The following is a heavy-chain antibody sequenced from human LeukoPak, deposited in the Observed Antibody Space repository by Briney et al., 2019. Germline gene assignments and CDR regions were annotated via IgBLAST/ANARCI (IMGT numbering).Heavy chain of an antibody. CDR1: GFTFSSXX. V-gene: IGHV3-23*01. CDR3: AKPGSSSGWYLFDY. Sequence: PGGSLRLSCAASGFTFSSXXMSWVRQAPGKGPEXVXXXGDSGDSTYYADSVKGRCTISRDNSKNTLYLHMNSLRAEDAAVYYCAKPGSSSGWYLFDYWGQGTLVTVSS. J-gene: IGHJ4*02. CDR2: XGDSGDST. D-gene: IGHD6-19*01.